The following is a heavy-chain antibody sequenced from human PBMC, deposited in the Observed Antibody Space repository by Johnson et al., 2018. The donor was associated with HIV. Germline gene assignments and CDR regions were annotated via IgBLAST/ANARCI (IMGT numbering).Heavy chain of an antibody. CDR1: GFTFSSYG. CDR3: AAYYYFWCGSYTSDFDI. V-gene: IGHV3-30*03. J-gene: IGHJ3*02. D-gene: IGHD3-3*01. CDR2: ISYDGSNQ. Sequence: QMQLVESGGGVVQPGRSLRLSCAASGFTFSSYGMHWVRQAPGKGLEWVAVISYDGSNQYYADSVKGRFTISRDNSKNTVFLQMNSLRPEDTAMYYCAAYYYFWCGSYTSDFDIWGQVTMVTVSS.